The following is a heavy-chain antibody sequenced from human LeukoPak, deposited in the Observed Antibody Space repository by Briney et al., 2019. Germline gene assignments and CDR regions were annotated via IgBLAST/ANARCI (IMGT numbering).Heavy chain of an antibody. J-gene: IGHJ4*02. CDR3: AKDSAPYYDFWSGYYPPDY. CDR1: GFTFSSYA. V-gene: IGHV3-23*01. D-gene: IGHD3-3*01. CDR2: ISGSGGST. Sequence: GGSLRLSCAASGFTFSSYAMSWVRQAPGKGLEWVSAISGSGGSTYYADSVKGRFTISRDNSKNTLYLQMNSLRAEDTAVYYRAKDSAPYYDFWSGYYPPDYWGQRTLVTVSS.